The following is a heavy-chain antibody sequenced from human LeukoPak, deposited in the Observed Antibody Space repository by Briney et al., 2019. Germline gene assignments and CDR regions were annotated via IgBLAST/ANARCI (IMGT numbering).Heavy chain of an antibody. CDR2: ISGSGGST. CDR3: AKGRVGAIAYFDF. Sequence: GTLRLSCAASGFTFSSYGMSWVRQAPGKGLEWVSAISGSGGSTYYADSVKGRFTISRDNSKNTLYLQMNSLRAEDTAVYYCAKGRVGAIAYFDFWGQGTLVTVSS. CDR1: GFTFSSYG. V-gene: IGHV3-23*01. J-gene: IGHJ4*02. D-gene: IGHD1-26*01.